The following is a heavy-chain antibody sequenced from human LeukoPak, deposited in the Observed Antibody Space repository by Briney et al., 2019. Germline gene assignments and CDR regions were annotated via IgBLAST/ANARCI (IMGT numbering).Heavy chain of an antibody. CDR1: GYSISSGYY. J-gene: IGHJ4*02. Sequence: PSETLSLTCTVSGYSISSGYYWGWIRQPPGKGLEWIGSIYYSGSTHYNPSVKSPVSIPKDTPKNQFSLKLSSVTAADTAMYYCARVMVRGATFDYWGQGILVTVSS. CDR3: ARVMVRGATFDY. V-gene: IGHV4-38-2*02. D-gene: IGHD3-10*01. CDR2: IYYSGST.